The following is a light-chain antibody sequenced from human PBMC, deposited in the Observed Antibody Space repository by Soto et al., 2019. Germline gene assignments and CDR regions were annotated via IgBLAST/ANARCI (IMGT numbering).Light chain of an antibody. CDR3: QQYYNSPLS. CDR1: QSVSSSF. J-gene: IGKJ4*01. CDR2: GAS. V-gene: IGKV3-20*01. Sequence: EMVLTQSPGTLSLSPGERATLSCRASQSVSSSFLAWYQQKPGQAPRLLIYGASSRATGISDRFSGSGSGTDFTLTITRLEPADFAVYYCQQYYNSPLSFGGGTKVEFK.